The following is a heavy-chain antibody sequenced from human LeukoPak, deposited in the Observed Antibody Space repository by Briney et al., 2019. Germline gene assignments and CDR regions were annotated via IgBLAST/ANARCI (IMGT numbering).Heavy chain of an antibody. CDR2: IKQGGSEK. V-gene: IGHV3-7*01. Sequence: GGSLRLSCAASGFTFSSYWMSWVRQAPGKGLEWVANIKQGGSEKYYVDSVKGRFTISRDNAKNSLYLHMSSLRAEDTAVYYCARRGYYDSSGYSDYWGQGTLVTVSS. CDR1: GFTFSSYW. CDR3: ARRGYYDSSGYSDY. J-gene: IGHJ4*02. D-gene: IGHD3-22*01.